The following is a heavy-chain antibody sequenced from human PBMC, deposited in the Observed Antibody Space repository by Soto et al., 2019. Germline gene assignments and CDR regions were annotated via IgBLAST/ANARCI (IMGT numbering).Heavy chain of an antibody. CDR3: AKTWSSSGSIYFDY. D-gene: IGHD3-10*01. CDR1: GGSFSGYY. CDR2: INHSGST. J-gene: IGHJ4*02. Sequence: SETLSLTGAVYGGSFSGYYWSWIRQPPGKGLEWIGEINHSGSTNYNPSLKSRVTISVDNSKNTLYLQMNSLRAEDTAVYYCAKTWSSSGSIYFDYWGQGTLVTVSS. V-gene: IGHV4-34*01.